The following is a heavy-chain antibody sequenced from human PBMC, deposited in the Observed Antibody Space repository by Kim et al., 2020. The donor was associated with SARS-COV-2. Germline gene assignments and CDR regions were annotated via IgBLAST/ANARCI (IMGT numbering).Heavy chain of an antibody. V-gene: IGHV3-48*03. Sequence: FYPDSVRGRFTISRDNAKNSVSLEMNSLRGDDTAVYYCARGLFDYYGMDVWAQGTTVTVSS. J-gene: IGHJ6*02. CDR3: ARGLFDYYGMDV.